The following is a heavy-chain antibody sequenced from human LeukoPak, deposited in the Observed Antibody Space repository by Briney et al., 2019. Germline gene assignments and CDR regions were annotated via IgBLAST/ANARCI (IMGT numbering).Heavy chain of an antibody. CDR3: AKALVITVAGTYYFDY. CDR2: IRYDDSRR. CDR1: GFIFSSYG. D-gene: IGHD6-19*01. Sequence: PGGSLRLSCAASGFIFSSYGMHWVRQAPGKGLEWVASIRYDDSRRLYADSVKGRFTISRDDSKNTLYLQMNFLRPEDTAVYYCAKALVITVAGTYYFDYWGQGTLVTVSS. J-gene: IGHJ4*02. V-gene: IGHV3-30*02.